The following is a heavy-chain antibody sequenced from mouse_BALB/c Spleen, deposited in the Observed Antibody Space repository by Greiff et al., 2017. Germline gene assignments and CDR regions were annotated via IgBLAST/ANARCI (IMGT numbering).Heavy chain of an antibody. Sequence: EVQLVESGGGLVQPGGSRKLSCAASGFTFSSFGMHWVRQAPEKGLEWVAYISSGSSTIYYADTVKGRFTISRDNPKNTLFLQMTSLRSEDTAMYYCARSRGYFDYWGQGTTLTVSS. V-gene: IGHV5-17*02. CDR2: ISSGSSTI. CDR1: GFTFSSFG. CDR3: ARSRGYFDY. J-gene: IGHJ2*01.